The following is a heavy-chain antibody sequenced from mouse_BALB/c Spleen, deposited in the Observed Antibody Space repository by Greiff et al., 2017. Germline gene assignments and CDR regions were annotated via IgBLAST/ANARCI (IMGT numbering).Heavy chain of an antibody. CDR1: GFTFSDFY. CDR2: SRNKANDYTT. V-gene: IGHV7-1*02. D-gene: IGHD4-1*01. CDR3: ARDDAKPGTGFAY. J-gene: IGHJ3*01. Sequence: EVMLVESGGGLVQPGGSLRLSCATSGFTFSDFYMEWVRQPPGKRLEWIAASRNKANDYTTEYSASGKGRIIVSRDTSQSILYLQMNALRAEDTAIYYCARDDAKPGTGFAYWGQGTLVTVSA.